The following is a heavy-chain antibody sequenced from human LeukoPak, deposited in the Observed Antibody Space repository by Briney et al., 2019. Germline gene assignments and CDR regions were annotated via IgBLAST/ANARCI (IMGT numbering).Heavy chain of an antibody. J-gene: IGHJ4*02. CDR3: AKDLQRSYYDSSGYYDY. V-gene: IGHV3-23*01. Sequence: GGSLRLSCAASGFTFSSYAKSWVRQAPGKGLEWVSAISGSGGSTYYADSVKGRFTISRDNSKNTLYLQMNSLRAEDTAVYYCAKDLQRSYYDSSGYYDYWGQGTLVTVSS. CDR1: GFTFSSYA. D-gene: IGHD3-22*01. CDR2: ISGSGGST.